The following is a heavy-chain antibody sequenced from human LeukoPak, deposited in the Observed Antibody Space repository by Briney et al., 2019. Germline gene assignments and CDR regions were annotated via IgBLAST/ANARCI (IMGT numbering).Heavy chain of an antibody. CDR3: AKRGLAAAGTCFDY. CDR1: GFTFSSYA. D-gene: IGHD6-13*01. Sequence: SGGSLRLSCAASGFTFSSYAMSWVRQAPGKGREWVSTIISTGGSTYYADSVKGRFTISRDNSKNTLFLQMSSLRAEDTAVYYCAKRGLAAAGTCFDYWGQGTLVTVSS. V-gene: IGHV3-23*01. CDR2: IISTGGST. J-gene: IGHJ4*02.